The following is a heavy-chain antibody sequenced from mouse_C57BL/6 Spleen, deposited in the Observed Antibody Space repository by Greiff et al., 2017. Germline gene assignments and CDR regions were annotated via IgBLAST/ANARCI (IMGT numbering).Heavy chain of an antibody. Sequence: EVQLVESEGGLVQPGSSMKLSCTASGFTFSDYYMAWVRQVPEKGLEWVANINYDGSSTYYLDSLKSRFIISRDNAKNILYLQMSSLKSEDTATYYCARDRFDYPYWYFDVWGTGTTVTVSS. CDR2: INYDGSST. V-gene: IGHV5-16*01. D-gene: IGHD2-4*01. CDR3: ARDRFDYPYWYFDV. J-gene: IGHJ1*03. CDR1: GFTFSDYY.